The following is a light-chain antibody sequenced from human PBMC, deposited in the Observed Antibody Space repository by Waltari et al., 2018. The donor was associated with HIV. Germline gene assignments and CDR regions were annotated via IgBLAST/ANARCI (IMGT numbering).Light chain of an antibody. Sequence: EIVLTQSPATLPLPPGERATPPCRASQSVNRYLAWFQQNPGQAPRPLIYEASNRATGIPARFSGSESGTDFTRTIASLEPEGFAIYYCQQRSNGPLTFGGGTKVEIK. J-gene: IGKJ4*01. CDR1: QSVNRY. V-gene: IGKV3-11*01. CDR2: EAS. CDR3: QQRSNGPLT.